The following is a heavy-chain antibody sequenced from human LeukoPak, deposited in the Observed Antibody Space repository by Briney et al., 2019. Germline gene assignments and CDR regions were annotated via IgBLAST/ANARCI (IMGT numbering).Heavy chain of an antibody. V-gene: IGHV4-30-4*01. CDR1: GGSISSGDYY. Sequence: SETLSLTCTVSGGSISSGDYYWSWIRQPPGKGLEWIGYIYYSGSTFYNPSLKSRLIISIDTSKNQFSLRLSSVTAADTAVYYCARVIGMIIEGIFDSWGQGTLVTVSS. J-gene: IGHJ4*02. CDR3: ARVIGMIIEGIFDS. D-gene: IGHD3-16*01. CDR2: IYYSGST.